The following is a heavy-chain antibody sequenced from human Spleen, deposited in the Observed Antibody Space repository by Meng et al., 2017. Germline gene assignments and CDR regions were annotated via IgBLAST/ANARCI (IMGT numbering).Heavy chain of an antibody. CDR1: GFSLSTSGVG. D-gene: IGHD6-13*01. V-gene: IGHV2-5*02. CDR2: IYWDDDK. CDR3: AHRGSSWYGY. Sequence: SGPTLVTPTQTLTLTCTFSGFSLSTSGVGVGWIRQPPGKALEWLAFIYWDDDKRYSTSLKSRITITKDTSKNQVVLTMTNMDPVDTATYYCAHRGSSWYGYWGQGTLVTVSS. J-gene: IGHJ4*02.